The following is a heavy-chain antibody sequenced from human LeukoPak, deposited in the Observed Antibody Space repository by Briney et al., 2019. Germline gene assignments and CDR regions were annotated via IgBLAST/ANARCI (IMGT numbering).Heavy chain of an antibody. V-gene: IGHV1-69*13. D-gene: IGHD3-22*01. CDR1: GGTFNRYA. CDR2: IIPIIGTV. J-gene: IGHJ3*02. CDR3: ARQITMIEEGAFDI. Sequence: ASVKVSCKASGGTFNRYAISWVRQAPGQGLEWMGGIIPIIGTVNYAQKFQGRVTVTADESTSTAYMELSSLRSEDTAVYYCARQITMIEEGAFDIWGQGTMVIVSS.